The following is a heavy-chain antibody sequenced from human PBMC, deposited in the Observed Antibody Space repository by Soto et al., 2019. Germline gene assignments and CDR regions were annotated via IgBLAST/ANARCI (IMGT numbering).Heavy chain of an antibody. Sequence: QLQLQESGPGLVKPSETLSLTCTGSDDSIGRSNYFWGWIRQPPGKGLEWIGNIFYSGNTHYNPSLKSRVTISLDTSNPLFSRRVSSVTAADAAVYYCARHLYSGDSSGSFGYCGPGALVIVSS. CDR3: ARHLYSGDSSGSFGY. CDR1: DDSIGRSNYF. D-gene: IGHD6-19*01. CDR2: IFYSGNT. V-gene: IGHV4-39*01. J-gene: IGHJ4*02.